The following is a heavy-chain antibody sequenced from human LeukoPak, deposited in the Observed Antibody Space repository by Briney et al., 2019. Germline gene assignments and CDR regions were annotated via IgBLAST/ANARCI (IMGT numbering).Heavy chain of an antibody. J-gene: IGHJ6*03. V-gene: IGHV3-48*03. CDR3: ARDPYSGSYSDYYYYYMDV. D-gene: IGHD1-26*01. Sequence: GGSLRLSCAASGFTFSSYEMNWVRQAPGKGLEWISYITTTGDRIQYADSVKGRFTISRDNAKNSLYLEMNSLRAEDTAVYYCARDPYSGSYSDYYYYYMDVWGKGTTVTVSS. CDR1: GFTFSSYE. CDR2: ITTTGDRI.